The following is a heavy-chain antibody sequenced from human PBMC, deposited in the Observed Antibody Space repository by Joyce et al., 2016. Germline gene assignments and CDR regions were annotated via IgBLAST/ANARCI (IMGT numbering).Heavy chain of an antibody. CDR3: VGVNLGACKT. D-gene: IGHD1-1*01. Sequence: EVQVVQSGGEVKQPGESLKISCEICGNNFSDYWIGWVRQMSGKGLEWMGIIHPGDSDARYSPSFEGHVTISADKSISSAYLQWGSLRASDSAMYYCVGVNLGACKTWGQGTRVIVSS. V-gene: IGHV5-51*03. CDR2: IHPGDSDA. CDR1: GNNFSDYW. J-gene: IGHJ3*01.